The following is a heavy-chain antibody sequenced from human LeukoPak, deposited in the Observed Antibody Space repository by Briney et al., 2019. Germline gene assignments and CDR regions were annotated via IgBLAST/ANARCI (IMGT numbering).Heavy chain of an antibody. CDR1: GLTLSIYA. CDR3: ANDAVVVTAKFDP. Sequence: GGSLRLSCAASGLTLSIYAVSWVRQAPGKGLGWVSAISGRGGSTYYADSVKGRFTISRDNSKNTLYLQMNSLRAEDTAVYYCANDAVVVTAKFDPWGQGTLVTVSS. V-gene: IGHV3-23*01. D-gene: IGHD2-21*02. CDR2: ISGRGGST. J-gene: IGHJ5*02.